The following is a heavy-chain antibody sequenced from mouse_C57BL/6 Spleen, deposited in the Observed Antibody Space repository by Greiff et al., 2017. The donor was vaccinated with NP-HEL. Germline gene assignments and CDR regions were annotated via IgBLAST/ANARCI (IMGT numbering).Heavy chain of an antibody. CDR3: ALYDYGGFAY. J-gene: IGHJ3*01. CDR1: GYTFTDYN. Sequence: EVKLMESGPELVKPGASVKMSCKASGYTFTDYNMHWVKQSHGKSLEWIGYINPNNGGTSYNQKFKGKATLTVNKSSSTAYMELRSLTSEDSAVYYCALYDYGGFAYWGQGTLVTVSA. V-gene: IGHV1-22*01. D-gene: IGHD2-4*01. CDR2: INPNNGGT.